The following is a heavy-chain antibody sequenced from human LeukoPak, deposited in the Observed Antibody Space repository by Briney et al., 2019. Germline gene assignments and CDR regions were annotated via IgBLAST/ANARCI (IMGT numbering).Heavy chain of an antibody. V-gene: IGHV3-30-3*01. D-gene: IGHD3-10*01. CDR2: ISYDGSNK. CDR1: GFTFSSYA. J-gene: IGHJ4*02. Sequence: GGSLRLSCAASGFTFSSYAMHWVRQAPGKGLEWVAVISYDGSNKYYADSVKGRFTISRDNSGNTLFLQMNSLRAEDTAVYYCARYASGSNAPFDYWGQGTQVTVSS. CDR3: ARYASGSNAPFDY.